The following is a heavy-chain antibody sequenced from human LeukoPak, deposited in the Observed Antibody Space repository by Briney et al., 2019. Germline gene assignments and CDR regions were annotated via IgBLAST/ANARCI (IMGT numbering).Heavy chain of an antibody. CDR2: ISANSGNT. CDR1: GYSFTRNG. Sequence: ASVKVSCKPSGYSFTRNGISWVRQAPGQGLEWMGWISANSGNTKYAQKFQDRVTLATDTSTSTAYMELKSLRSDDTAVYYCARDVNYAFDYWGQKTMVTVSS. J-gene: IGHJ4*02. CDR3: ARDVNYAFDY. D-gene: IGHD3-16*01. V-gene: IGHV1-18*01.